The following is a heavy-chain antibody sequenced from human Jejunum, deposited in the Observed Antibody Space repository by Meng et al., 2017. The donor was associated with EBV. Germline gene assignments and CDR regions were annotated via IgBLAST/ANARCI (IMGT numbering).Heavy chain of an antibody. J-gene: IGHJ4*02. D-gene: IGHD2-8*02. CDR2: IDHSGRT. CDR1: GGSFSNYY. V-gene: IGHV4-34*01. Sequence: QVQQCREGPWRTSDTLPLTCAVYGGSFSNYYWSWIRQPPGKGQEWIGEIDHSGRTNYNPSLKSRVTLSLLTSKDHFSLRLSSVTAADTAVYYCATFNCTVGTCSFDSWGQGTLVTVSS. CDR3: ATFNCTVGTCSFDS.